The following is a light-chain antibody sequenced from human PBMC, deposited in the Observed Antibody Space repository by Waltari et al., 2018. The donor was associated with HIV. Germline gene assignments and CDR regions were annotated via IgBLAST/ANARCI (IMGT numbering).Light chain of an antibody. J-gene: IGLJ3*02. CDR2: SDD. V-gene: IGLV1-44*01. CDR1: TSNIGTNT. Sequence: QSVLTQPPSASGPPGQRVYISCSGSTSNIGTNTVNWYQHLPGTAPKRLIYSDDQRPSGVPDRFSGSKSGTSASLAISGLQSEDESDYFCAARDDSLNGPVFGGGTKLTVL. CDR3: AARDDSLNGPV.